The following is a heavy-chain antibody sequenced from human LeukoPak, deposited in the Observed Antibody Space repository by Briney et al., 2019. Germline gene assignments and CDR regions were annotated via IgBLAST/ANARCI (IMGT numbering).Heavy chain of an antibody. J-gene: IGHJ4*02. V-gene: IGHV3-72*01. CDR1: GFTFSDHY. D-gene: IGHD6-6*01. CDR2: SRDKGNRYST. Sequence: PGGSLRLSCAASGFTFSDHYIDWVRQAPGKGLEWVGRSRDKGNRYSTAYAASVRGRFTISRDDSKNSLYLQMNSLKIKDTAVYYCTRLGIAPRDFDYWGQRTLVTVSS. CDR3: TRLGIAPRDFDY.